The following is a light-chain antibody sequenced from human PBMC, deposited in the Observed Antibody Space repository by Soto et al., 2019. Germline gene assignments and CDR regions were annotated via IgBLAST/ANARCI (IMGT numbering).Light chain of an antibody. CDR2: TNN. CDR3: AAWDDSLNALV. V-gene: IGLV1-44*01. CDR1: SSNIGSNA. J-gene: IGLJ3*02. Sequence: QSVLTQPPSASGTPGQKVTISCSGASSNIGSNAVNWYQHLPGTAPQLLIYTNNQRPSGVPDRFSGSKSGTSASLAITGLQSEDEADYHCAAWDDSLNALVFGGGTKLTVL.